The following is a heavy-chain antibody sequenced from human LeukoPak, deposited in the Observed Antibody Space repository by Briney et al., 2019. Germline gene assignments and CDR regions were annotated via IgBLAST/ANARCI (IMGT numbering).Heavy chain of an antibody. CDR3: ARGYDYVWGSYRKGFDY. V-gene: IGHV3-48*03. J-gene: IGHJ4*02. CDR2: ISSSGSTI. CDR1: GFTFSSYG. Sequence: PGGSLRLSCAASGFTFSSYGMNWVRQAPGKGLEWVSYISSSGSTIYYADSVKGRFTISRDNAKNSLYLQMNSLRAEDTAVYHCARGYDYVWGSYRKGFDYWGQGTLVTVSS. D-gene: IGHD3-16*02.